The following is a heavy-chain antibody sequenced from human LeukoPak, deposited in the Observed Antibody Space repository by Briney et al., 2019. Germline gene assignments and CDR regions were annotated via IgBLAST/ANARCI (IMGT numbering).Heavy chain of an antibody. D-gene: IGHD2-15*01. CDR1: GFTFDDYA. V-gene: IGHV3-9*01. Sequence: GGSLRLSCAASGFTFDDYAMHWVRQAPGKGLEWVSGISWNSGSIGYADSVKGRFTISRDNAKNSLYLQMNSLRAEDTAVYYCAREGYCSGGSCYVRAFDIWGQGTMVTVSS. CDR3: AREGYCSGGSCYVRAFDI. J-gene: IGHJ3*02. CDR2: ISWNSGSI.